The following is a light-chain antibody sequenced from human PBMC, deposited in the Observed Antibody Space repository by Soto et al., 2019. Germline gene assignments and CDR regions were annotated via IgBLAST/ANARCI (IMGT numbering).Light chain of an antibody. V-gene: IGKV1-5*03. CDR2: KAS. CDR1: QSISSW. CDR3: QQYNTNSRT. Sequence: DLQMTQSPSTLSASVGDRVTITCRASQSISSWLAWYQQKPGKAPKLLIYKASNLESGVPSRFSGRGSGTEFTLTISRLQPDDFATYYCQQYNTNSRTFGQGTKVEI. J-gene: IGKJ1*01.